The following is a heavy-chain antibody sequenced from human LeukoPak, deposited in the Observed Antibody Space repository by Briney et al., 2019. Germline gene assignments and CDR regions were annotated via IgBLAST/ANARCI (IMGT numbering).Heavy chain of an antibody. D-gene: IGHD1-26*01. Sequence: GGSLRLSCAASGFTFSSYGMSWVRQAPGKGLEWVSAISGSGGSTYYADSVKGRFTISRDNSKNTLYLQMNSLRAEDTAVYYCAKESGSYSRRDMDVWGKGTTVTVSS. J-gene: IGHJ6*03. CDR1: GFTFSSYG. CDR2: ISGSGGST. V-gene: IGHV3-23*01. CDR3: AKESGSYSRRDMDV.